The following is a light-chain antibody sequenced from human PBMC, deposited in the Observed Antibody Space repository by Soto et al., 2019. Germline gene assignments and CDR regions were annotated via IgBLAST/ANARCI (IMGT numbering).Light chain of an antibody. J-gene: IGLJ2*01. V-gene: IGLV2-23*02. CDR1: SSDVGRYNL. CDR2: EVS. CDR3: CSYAGTNTYVL. Sequence: QSALTQPASVSGSPGQSITISCAGTSSDVGRYNLVSWYQHHPGTAPKLMIYEVSKRPSGLSDRFSGSKSGNTASLTISGLQAEDEADYYCCSYAGTNTYVLFGGGTKLTVL.